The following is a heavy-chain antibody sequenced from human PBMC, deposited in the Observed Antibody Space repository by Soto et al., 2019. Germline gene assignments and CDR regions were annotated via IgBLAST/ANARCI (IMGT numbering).Heavy chain of an antibody. Sequence: SETLSLTCTVSGGSISSSSYYWGWIRQPPGKGLEWIGSIYYSGSTYYNPSLKSRVTISVDTSKNQFSLKLSSVTAADTAVYYCARDSRKTNDRSNCFDYWGQGTLVTVSS. CDR1: GGSISSSSYY. D-gene: IGHD1-1*01. CDR3: ARDSRKTNDRSNCFDY. V-gene: IGHV4-39*07. J-gene: IGHJ4*02. CDR2: IYYSGST.